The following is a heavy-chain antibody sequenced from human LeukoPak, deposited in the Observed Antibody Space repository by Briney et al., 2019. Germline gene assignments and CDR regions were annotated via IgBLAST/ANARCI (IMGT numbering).Heavy chain of an antibody. D-gene: IGHD6-13*01. V-gene: IGHV4-38-2*02. CDR2: IYHSGST. J-gene: IGHJ4*02. CDR1: GYSISNGYY. Sequence: SETLSLTCTVSGYSISNGYYWHWIRQSPGKGLEWIGNIYHSGSTRYKSSLKSRVTISVDTFNNQFSLKLNFVTAADTAVYYCARDGGVAAAGTLSLDSWGQGILVTVSS. CDR3: ARDGGVAAAGTLSLDS.